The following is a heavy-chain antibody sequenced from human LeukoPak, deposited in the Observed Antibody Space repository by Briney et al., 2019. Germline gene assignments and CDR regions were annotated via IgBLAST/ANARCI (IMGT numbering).Heavy chain of an antibody. V-gene: IGHV1-18*01. Sequence: ASVKVSFKASGYIFTTYGISWVGQAAGQGLEWVGWISTYIGTTNYAQKLQGRVTTTTDTYTSTAYMELRSLRSDDTAMYYCATIADSDAEYFQHWGQGTLVTVSS. CDR2: ISTYIGTT. CDR3: ATIADSDAEYFQH. J-gene: IGHJ1*01. D-gene: IGHD6-13*01. CDR1: GYIFTTYG.